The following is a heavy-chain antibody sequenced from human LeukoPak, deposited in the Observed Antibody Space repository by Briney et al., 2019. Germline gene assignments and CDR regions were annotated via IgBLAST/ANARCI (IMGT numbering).Heavy chain of an antibody. CDR3: ARRGVRANHDAFDI. Sequence: SETLSLTCAVYGGSFSGYYWSWIRQPPGKGLEWIGEINHSGSTNYNPSLKSRVTISVDTSKNQFSLKLSSVTAADTAVYSCARRGVRANHDAFDIWGQGTLVTVSS. V-gene: IGHV4-34*01. CDR2: INHSGST. CDR1: GGSFSGYY. J-gene: IGHJ3*02. D-gene: IGHD4/OR15-4a*01.